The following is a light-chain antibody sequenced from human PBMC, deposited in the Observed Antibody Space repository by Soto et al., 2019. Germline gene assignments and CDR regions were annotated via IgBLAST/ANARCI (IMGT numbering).Light chain of an antibody. CDR2: GAS. CDR3: QQYGSSPVYT. V-gene: IGKV3-20*01. J-gene: IGKJ2*01. CDR1: QSVSSSY. Sequence: EIVLTQSPGTLSLSPGERATLSCRASQSVSSSYLAWYQQKPGQAPRLLIYGASSRATGIPDRFSGSGSGADVTLTISRREHEDFAVYSCQQYGSSPVYTFGQGTKLEIK.